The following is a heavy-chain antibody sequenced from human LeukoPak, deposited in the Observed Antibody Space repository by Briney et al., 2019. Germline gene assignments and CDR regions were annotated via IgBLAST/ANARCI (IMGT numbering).Heavy chain of an antibody. CDR3: ARDRAYSTFDY. D-gene: IGHD3-16*01. J-gene: IGHJ4*02. CDR2: INGDGSVK. CDR1: GFTFSSYA. V-gene: IGHV3-7*01. Sequence: PGGSLRLSCAASGFTFSSYAMHWVRQAPGKGLGWMTNINGDGSVKNYVDSVKGRFTISRDNAENSLYLQMNSLRAEDTAVYFCARDRAYSTFDYWGQGTLVTVSS.